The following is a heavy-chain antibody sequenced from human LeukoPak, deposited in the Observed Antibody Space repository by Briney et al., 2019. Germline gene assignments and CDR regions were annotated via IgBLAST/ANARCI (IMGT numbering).Heavy chain of an antibody. CDR3: TTTFPN. D-gene: IGHD4-17*01. J-gene: IGHJ4*02. V-gene: IGHV3-74*01. Sequence: PGGSLRLSCAASGFTFSTYWMHWVRQAPGKGLVWVSGINSDGSSTNYADSVKGRFTISRDNSKNTLFLQMKSLRVDDSAIYYCTTTFPNCGEGTLVTVSS. CDR1: GFTFSTYW. CDR2: INSDGSST.